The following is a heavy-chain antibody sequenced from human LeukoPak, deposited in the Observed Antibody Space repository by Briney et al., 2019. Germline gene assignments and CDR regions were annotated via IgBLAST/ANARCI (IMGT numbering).Heavy chain of an antibody. J-gene: IGHJ3*02. CDR2: ISSSSSTI. CDR3: ARDPSLDYCSGGSCYPFDAFDI. V-gene: IGHV3-48*01. Sequence: AGGSLRLSCAASGFTFSSYSMNWVRQAPGKGLEWVSYISSSSSTIYYADSVKGRFTISRDNAKNSLYLQMNSLRAEDTAVYYCARDPSLDYCSGGSCYPFDAFDIWGQGTMVTVSS. D-gene: IGHD2-15*01. CDR1: GFTFSSYS.